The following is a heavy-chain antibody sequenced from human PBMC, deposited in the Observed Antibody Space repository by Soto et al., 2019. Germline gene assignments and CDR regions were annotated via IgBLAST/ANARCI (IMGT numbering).Heavy chain of an antibody. V-gene: IGHV3-33*01. J-gene: IGHJ5*02. Sequence: QVQLEESGGGVVQPGRSLRLSCAASGFTFSTYGIHWVSQAPGKGLEWVAVIWYDGSNKYYADSVKGRFTISRDNSKNTLYLQMNSLRAEDTAVYYCARDHAARLRFGGGGFDPWGQGTLVTVSS. D-gene: IGHD5-12*01. CDR3: ARDHAARLRFGGGGFDP. CDR2: IWYDGSNK. CDR1: GFTFSTYG.